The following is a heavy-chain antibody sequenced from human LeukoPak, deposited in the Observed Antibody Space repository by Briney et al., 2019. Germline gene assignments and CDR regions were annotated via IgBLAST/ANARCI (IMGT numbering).Heavy chain of an antibody. J-gene: IGHJ4*02. CDR2: INAGNGNT. V-gene: IGHV1-3*01. Sequence: ASVKVSCKASGGTFSSYAISWVRQAPGQRLEWMGWINAGNGNTKYSQKFQGRVTITRDTSASTAYMELSSLRSEDTAVYYCARDFLGYWGQGTLVTVSS. CDR3: ARDFLGY. CDR1: GGTFSSYA. D-gene: IGHD7-27*01.